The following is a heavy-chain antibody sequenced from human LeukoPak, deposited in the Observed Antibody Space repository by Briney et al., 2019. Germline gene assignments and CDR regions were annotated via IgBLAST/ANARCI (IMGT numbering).Heavy chain of an antibody. Sequence: ASVKVSCKASGYTFTSYGISWVRQAPGQGLEWVGWISAYNGNTNYAQKLQGRVTMTTDTSTSTAYMELRSLRSDDTAVYYCARSPYGSGSLSWFDPWGQGTLVTVSS. CDR2: ISAYNGNT. CDR1: GYTFTSYG. V-gene: IGHV1-18*01. CDR3: ARSPYGSGSLSWFDP. J-gene: IGHJ5*02. D-gene: IGHD3-10*01.